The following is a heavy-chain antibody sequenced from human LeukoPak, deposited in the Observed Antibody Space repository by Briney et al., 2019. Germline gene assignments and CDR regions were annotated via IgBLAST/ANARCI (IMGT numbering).Heavy chain of an antibody. CDR2: VKEDGSDK. Sequence: GGSLRLSCAASGFTFSTSWMSWLRQAPGKGLEWVANVKEDGSDKYYVGSVKGRFTVSRDNAKNSLFLQMNSLRAEDTAVYYCARDSETAGEWFDYWGQGTLVTVSS. CDR1: GFTFSTSW. V-gene: IGHV3-7*04. D-gene: IGHD2-8*01. CDR3: ARDSETAGEWFDY. J-gene: IGHJ4*02.